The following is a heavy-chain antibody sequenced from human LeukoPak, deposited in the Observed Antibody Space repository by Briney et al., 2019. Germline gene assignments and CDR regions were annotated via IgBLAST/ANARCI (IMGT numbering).Heavy chain of an antibody. J-gene: IGHJ4*02. CDR1: GGSISSGDYY. CDR3: ARVNAQPYGSGSWIFDY. D-gene: IGHD3-10*01. CDR2: IYYSGST. Sequence: SETLSLTCTVSGGSISSGDYYWSWIRQPPGKGLEWIGYIYYSGSTYYNPSLKSRVTISVDTSKNQFSLKLSSVTAADTAVYYCARVNAQPYGSGSWIFDYWGQGTLVTVSS. V-gene: IGHV4-30-4*01.